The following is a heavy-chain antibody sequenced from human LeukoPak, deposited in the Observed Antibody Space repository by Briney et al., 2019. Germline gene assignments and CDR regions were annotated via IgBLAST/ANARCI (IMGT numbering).Heavy chain of an antibody. J-gene: IGHJ4*02. V-gene: IGHV3-21*01. CDR3: ARDGIDSSSPAFDY. CDR2: ISSSSAYI. D-gene: IGHD6-6*01. Sequence: PGGSLRLSCAASGFTLATYSMNWVRQAPGKGLEWVSSISSSSAYIYYADSVKGRFTISRDNAKNSLYLQMNSLRAEDTAMYYCARDGIDSSSPAFDYWGQGTLVTVSS. CDR1: GFTLATYS.